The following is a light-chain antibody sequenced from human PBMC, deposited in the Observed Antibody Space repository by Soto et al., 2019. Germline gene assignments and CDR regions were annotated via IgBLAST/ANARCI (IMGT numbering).Light chain of an antibody. CDR3: QHQSSWPRT. V-gene: IGKV3-15*01. Sequence: EIVMTQSPGTLSVSPGERATLSCRASQSIYNNLAWYQHKPGQAPRLLIHGASTRATGIPDRFSGSGSGTDFTLTISSLQSEDFGVYYCQHQSSWPRTFGQGDQGGYQ. CDR2: GAS. J-gene: IGKJ1*01. CDR1: QSIYNN.